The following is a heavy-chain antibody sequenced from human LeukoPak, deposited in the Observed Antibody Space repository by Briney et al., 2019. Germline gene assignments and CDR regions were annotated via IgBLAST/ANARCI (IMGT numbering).Heavy chain of an antibody. D-gene: IGHD3-10*01. CDR2: IDPSDSYT. CDR1: EYSFTSYW. Sequence: GESLKISCKGSEYSFTSYWISWVRQMPGKGLEWMGRIDPSDSYTNYSPSFQGHVTISADKSISTAYLQWSSLKASDTAMYYCARGDYGSEYYFDYWGQGTLVTVSS. V-gene: IGHV5-10-1*01. CDR3: ARGDYGSEYYFDY. J-gene: IGHJ4*02.